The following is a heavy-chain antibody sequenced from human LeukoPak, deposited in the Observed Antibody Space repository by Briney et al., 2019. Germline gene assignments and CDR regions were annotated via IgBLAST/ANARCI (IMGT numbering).Heavy chain of an antibody. CDR1: GFTFSSHN. CDR2: ISSSSTYI. V-gene: IGHV3-21*01. D-gene: IGHD2-2*01. J-gene: IGHJ6*02. CDR3: ARDLMRLSTFGMDV. Sequence: NPGGSLRLSCAASGFTFSSHNMHWVRQAPGKGLEWVSSISSSSTYIYYADSVKGRFTISRDNAKNSLYLQMNSLRAEDTAVYYCARDLMRLSTFGMDVWGQGTTVTVSS.